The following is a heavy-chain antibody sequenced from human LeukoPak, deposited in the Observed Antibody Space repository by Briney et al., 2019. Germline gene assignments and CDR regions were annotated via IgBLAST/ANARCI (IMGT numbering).Heavy chain of an antibody. V-gene: IGHV3-23*01. CDR2: ISDTGGIT. CDR3: ARETISISGWHLDIDY. D-gene: IGHD6-19*01. CDR1: GFTFINYA. J-gene: IGHJ4*02. Sequence: GGSLRLSCAASGFTFINYAMTWVRQVPGKGPEWVSGISDTGGITYYADSVKGRFTISRDNSKNTLYLQMNSLRAEDTAVYYCARETISISGWHLDIDYWGQGTLVTVSS.